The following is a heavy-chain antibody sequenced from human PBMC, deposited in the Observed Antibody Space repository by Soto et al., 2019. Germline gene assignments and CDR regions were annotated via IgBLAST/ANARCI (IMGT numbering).Heavy chain of an antibody. D-gene: IGHD2-2*01. V-gene: IGHV4-39*01. CDR2: IYYSGST. CDR1: GGSISSSSYS. Sequence: QLQLQESGPRLVKPSETLSLTCSVSGGSISSSSYSWGWIRQPPGKGLEWIGTIYYSGSTHYNPSPEGRVAISAAPPNDQLCLRLSSVTAADTAVYYSGRQPGHCGSTTCVGYYSVDVWGRGTTVTVS. J-gene: IGHJ6*02. CDR3: GRQPGHCGSTTCVGYYSVDV.